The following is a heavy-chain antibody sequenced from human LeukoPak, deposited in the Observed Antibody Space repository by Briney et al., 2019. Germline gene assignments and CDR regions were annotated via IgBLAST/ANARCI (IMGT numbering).Heavy chain of an antibody. CDR3: ASSPRDDYRNPFDY. V-gene: IGHV4-31*03. D-gene: IGHD4-11*01. J-gene: IGHJ4*02. CDR2: IYYSGST. CDR1: GGSISSGGYY. Sequence: SETLSLTCTVSGGSISSGGYYWSWIRQHPGKGLEWIGYIYYSGSTYYNPSLKSRVTISVDTSKNQFSLKLSSVTAADTAVYYCASSPRDDYRNPFDYWGQGTLVTVSS.